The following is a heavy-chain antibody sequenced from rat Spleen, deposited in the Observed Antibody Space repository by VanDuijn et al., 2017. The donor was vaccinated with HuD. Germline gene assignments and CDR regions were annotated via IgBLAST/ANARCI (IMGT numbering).Heavy chain of an antibody. Sequence: EVQLVESGGGLVQPGRSMKLSCAASGFTFSNYYMAWVRQAPTKGLEWVASISSGGGGTYYPDSVKGRFTISRANAENTVYLQMNSLGFEDTATYYCAKDRDVYYGFDYWGKGTLVTVSS. CDR1: GFTFSNYY. CDR3: AKDRDVYYGFDY. V-gene: IGHV5-25*01. J-gene: IGHJ3*01. D-gene: IGHD1-6*01. CDR2: ISSGGGGT.